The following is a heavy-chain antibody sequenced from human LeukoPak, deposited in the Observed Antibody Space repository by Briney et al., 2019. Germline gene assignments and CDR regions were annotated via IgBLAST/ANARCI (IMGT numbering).Heavy chain of an antibody. V-gene: IGHV1-8*01. Sequence: SVKVSCKASTDTLINYDINWVRQATGQGLEWIGWMNPNTGNTDYAQNFQGRVTMTRDTSISTAHMELSSLRPEDTAVYYCAVTPSNLSHLDKWGQGTLVFISS. CDR3: AVTPSNLSHLDK. D-gene: IGHD4-11*01. CDR2: MNPNTGNT. J-gene: IGHJ4*02. CDR1: TDTLINYD.